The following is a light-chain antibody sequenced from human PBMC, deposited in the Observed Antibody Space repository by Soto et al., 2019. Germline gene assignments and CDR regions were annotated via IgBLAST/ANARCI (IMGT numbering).Light chain of an antibody. CDR3: QQYGSSPLT. CDR1: QSVRSNY. V-gene: IGKV3-20*01. Sequence: EIVLTQSPDTLSLSPGERATISCRASQSVRSNYLAWYQQKPGKVPRFFFFDASSRATGIPDRFSGIGFGTDFIFTISRLEPEDFAVYYCQQYGSSPLTFGGGTKVDIK. CDR2: DAS. J-gene: IGKJ4*01.